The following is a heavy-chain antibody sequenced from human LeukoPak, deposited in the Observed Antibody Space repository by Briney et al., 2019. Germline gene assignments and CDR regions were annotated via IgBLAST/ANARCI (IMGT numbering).Heavy chain of an antibody. D-gene: IGHD3-16*01. J-gene: IGHJ4*02. CDR1: GFTFSSYW. Sequence: GGSLRLSCAASGFTFSSYWMHWVRQAPGKGLVWVSRINSDGSSTSYADSVKGRFTISRDNAKNTLYLQMNSLRAEDTAVYYCARAMSTFGGVRNYFDSWGQGTLVTVSS. V-gene: IGHV3-74*01. CDR3: ARAMSTFGGVRNYFDS. CDR2: INSDGSST.